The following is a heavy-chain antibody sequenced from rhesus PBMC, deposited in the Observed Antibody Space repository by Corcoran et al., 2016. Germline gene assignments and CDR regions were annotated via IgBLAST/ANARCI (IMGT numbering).Heavy chain of an antibody. Sequence: QVQLQESGPGLVKPSETLSLPCAVSGGSISSSHWCSWIRQPPGKWLEWIGYIIGRGGSTYYNPSLKSRVTISTDTSKNQFSLKLSSVTAADTAVYYCARPGYYGLDSWGQGVVVTVSS. CDR2: IIGRGGST. CDR3: ARPGYYGLDS. CDR1: GGSISSSHW. J-gene: IGHJ6*01. V-gene: IGHV4-65*01.